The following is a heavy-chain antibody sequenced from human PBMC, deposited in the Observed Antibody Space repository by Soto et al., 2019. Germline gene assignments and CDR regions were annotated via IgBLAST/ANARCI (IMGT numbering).Heavy chain of an antibody. CDR1: GFTFSNAW. J-gene: IGHJ3*02. CDR2: IKSKTDGGTT. D-gene: IGHD6-6*01. Sequence: GGSLRLSCAASGFTFSNAWMSWVRQAPGKGLEWVGRIKSKTDGGTTDYAAPVKGRFTISRDDSKNTLYLQMNSLKTEDTAVYYCTTDPHKEYSSSSYAFDIWGQGTMVTVSS. V-gene: IGHV3-15*01. CDR3: TTDPHKEYSSSSYAFDI.